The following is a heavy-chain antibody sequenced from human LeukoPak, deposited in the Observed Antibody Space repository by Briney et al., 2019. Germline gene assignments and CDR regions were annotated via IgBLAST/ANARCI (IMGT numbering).Heavy chain of an antibody. V-gene: IGHV5-51*01. J-gene: IGHJ4*02. CDR1: GYSFTSYW. D-gene: IGHD2-15*01. CDR3: ARQACSGGSCYSVKDY. CDR2: IYPGDSDT. Sequence: ESLKISCKGSGYSFTSYWIGWVRQMPGKGLEWMGIIYPGDSDTRYSPSFQGQVTISADKSISTAYLQWSSLKASDTAMYYCARQACSGGSCYSVKDYWGQGTLVTVSS.